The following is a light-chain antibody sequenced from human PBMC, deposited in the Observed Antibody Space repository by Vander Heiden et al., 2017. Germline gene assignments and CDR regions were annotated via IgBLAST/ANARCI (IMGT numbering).Light chain of an antibody. J-gene: IGLJ2*01. V-gene: IGLV3-21*02. CDR2: DDS. Sequence: SYVLTQPPSVSVAPRQTASITCGGNNIGRKSVHWHQQKPGQAPGLVVYDDSDRPSGIPERFSGSNSGNTATLTISRVEAGDEADYYCQVWDSDNDHVVFGGGTKLTVL. CDR3: QVWDSDNDHVV. CDR1: NIGRKS.